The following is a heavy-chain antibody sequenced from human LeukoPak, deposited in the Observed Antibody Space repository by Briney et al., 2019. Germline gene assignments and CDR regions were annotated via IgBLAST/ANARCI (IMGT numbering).Heavy chain of an antibody. CDR3: ARRGITAVDAFDI. CDR1: GNRFTSSW. Sequence: GESLKISCKGSGNRFTSSWIGWGRPLPGKGLGGGGFIYPGDSDTRYSPSFQGQVTISADKSISTAYLQWSSLKASDTAMYYCARRGITAVDAFDIWGQGTMVTVSS. D-gene: IGHD6-13*01. CDR2: IYPGDSDT. J-gene: IGHJ3*02. V-gene: IGHV5-51*01.